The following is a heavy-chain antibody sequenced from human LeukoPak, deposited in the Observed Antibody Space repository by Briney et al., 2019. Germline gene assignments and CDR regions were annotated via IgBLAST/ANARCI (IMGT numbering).Heavy chain of an antibody. D-gene: IGHD3-16*01. CDR2: IKEDGSAK. J-gene: IGHJ4*02. V-gene: IGHV3-7*05. CDR3: ARDWHYANDY. Sequence: GRSLRLSCAASGFTFITYGMHWVRQAPGKGLEWVANIKEDGSAKYYVDSVKGRFTISRDNSKNSLYLETNSLRAEDTAMYYCARDWHYANDYWGQGTLVTVSS. CDR1: GFTFITYG.